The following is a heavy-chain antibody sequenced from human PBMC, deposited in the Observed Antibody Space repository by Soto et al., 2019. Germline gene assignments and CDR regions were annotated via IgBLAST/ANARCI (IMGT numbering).Heavy chain of an antibody. CDR2: INHSGST. CDR1: GGSFSGYY. V-gene: IGHV4-34*01. Sequence: QVQLQQWGAGLLKPSETLSLTCAVYGGSFSGYYWSWIRQPPGKGLEWIGEINHSGSTNYNPSLKSRDTISVDTSKNQFSLKLSSVTAADTAVYYCARTYSSSWSPFEYWGQGTLVTVSS. J-gene: IGHJ4*02. CDR3: ARTYSSSWSPFEY. D-gene: IGHD6-13*01.